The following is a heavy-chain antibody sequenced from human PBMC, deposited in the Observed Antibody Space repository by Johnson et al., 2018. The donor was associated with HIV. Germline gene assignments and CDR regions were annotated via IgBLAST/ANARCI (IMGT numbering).Heavy chain of an antibody. J-gene: IGHJ3*02. CDR2: IWYDASKT. Sequence: QVQLVESGGGVVQPGRSLKLSCAASGFTFSNYGMHWIRQAPGRGLEWVAVIWYDASKTYYADSVKGRFTISRDNSKSTLHLQMNSLRADDTALYYCARSVDAFDIWGQGTMVTVSS. CDR1: GFTFSNYG. CDR3: ARSVDAFDI. V-gene: IGHV3-33*01.